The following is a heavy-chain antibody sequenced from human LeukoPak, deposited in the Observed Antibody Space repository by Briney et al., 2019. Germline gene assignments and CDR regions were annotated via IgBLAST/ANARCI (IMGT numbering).Heavy chain of an antibody. J-gene: IGHJ4*02. Sequence: PSETLSLTCTVSGGSISSGGYYWSWIRQLPGKGLEWIAYVYYDGSTYYNPSLKSRITISLDTSKNQFSLKLSSVTAADTAVYYCARRWGSAGYFDYWGQGTLVTVSS. V-gene: IGHV4-31*03. CDR2: VYYDGST. CDR1: GGSISSGGYY. CDR3: ARRWGSAGYFDY. D-gene: IGHD5-24*01.